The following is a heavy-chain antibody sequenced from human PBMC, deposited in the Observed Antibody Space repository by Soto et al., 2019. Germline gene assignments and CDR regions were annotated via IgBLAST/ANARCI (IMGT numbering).Heavy chain of an antibody. Sequence: QVQLVQSGAEVKTPGASVKVSCKTSGYTFTGHYMHWLRQAPGQGLEWMGWINSNNGNTGYAQKFQGRVTMTRDTSISTVYMELSRLRSDDTAMYYCARAALMGKTYDYWGQGAQVTVSS. CDR2: INSNNGNT. J-gene: IGHJ4*02. D-gene: IGHD1-26*01. CDR3: ARAALMGKTYDY. CDR1: GYTFTGHY. V-gene: IGHV1-2*02.